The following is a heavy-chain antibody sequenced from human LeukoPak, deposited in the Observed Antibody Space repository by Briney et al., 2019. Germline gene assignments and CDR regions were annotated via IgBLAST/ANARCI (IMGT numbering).Heavy chain of an antibody. CDR2: IHHTGTT. CDR1: GGSINTDNYY. J-gene: IGHJ5*02. D-gene: IGHD3-10*01. CDR3: ARNLVPYFGELDP. Sequence: SETLSLTCTVSGGSINTDNYYWSWIRQSPVKGLEWVGYIHHTGTTYYNPSLRSRVSISVFTSNNQFSLTLISVTAADTAVYYCARNLVPYFGELDPWGRGTLVTVSS. V-gene: IGHV4-31*03.